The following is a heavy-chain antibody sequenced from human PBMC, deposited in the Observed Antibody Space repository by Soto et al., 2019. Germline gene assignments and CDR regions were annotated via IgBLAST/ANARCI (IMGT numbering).Heavy chain of an antibody. Sequence: GGSLRVYCVASGFNCVNFSMHWVRQAPGKGLEWLTVISNDENIKQDSVRGRFAIARDNSKNTLYLHLTSLRAEDTAIYYCARGLRGVLDYWGQGTLVTVS. CDR1: GFNCVNFS. D-gene: IGHD5-12*01. CDR3: ARGLRGVLDY. J-gene: IGHJ4*02. CDR2: ISNDENIK. V-gene: IGHV3-33*01.